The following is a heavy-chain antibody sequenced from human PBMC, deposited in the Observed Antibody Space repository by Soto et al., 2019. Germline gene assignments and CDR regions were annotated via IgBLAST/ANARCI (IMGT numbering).Heavy chain of an antibody. V-gene: IGHV1-46*01. CDR3: ARGGIVLVPAANSYYYYGMDV. D-gene: IGHD2-2*01. J-gene: IGHJ6*02. CDR2: INPSGGST. CDR1: GYTFTSYY. Sequence: ASVKVSCKASGYTFTSYYMHWVRQAPGQGLEWMGIINPSGGSTSYAQKFQGRVTMTRDTSTSTVYMELSSLRSEDTAVYYCARGGIVLVPAANSYYYYGMDVWGQGTTVTVSS.